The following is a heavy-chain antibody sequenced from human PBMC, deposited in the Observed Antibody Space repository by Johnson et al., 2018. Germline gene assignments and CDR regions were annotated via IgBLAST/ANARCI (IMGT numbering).Heavy chain of an antibody. V-gene: IGHV1-69*02. D-gene: IGHD2-21*02. CDR3: ARGPLVVTDDDALDI. J-gene: IGHJ3*02. CDR1: GGTFSSYT. CDR2: IIPILGIA. Sequence: QVQLVQSGAEVKKPGSSVKVSCKASGGTFSSYTISWVRQAPGQGLEWMGRIIPILGIANYAQKFQGRVTITADKSTSTAYMELSSLRSEEPAVYYCARGPLVVTDDDALDIWGQGTMVTVSS.